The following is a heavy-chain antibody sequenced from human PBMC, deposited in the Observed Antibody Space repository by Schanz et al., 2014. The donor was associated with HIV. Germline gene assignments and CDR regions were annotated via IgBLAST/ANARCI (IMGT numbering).Heavy chain of an antibody. V-gene: IGHV3-33*01. D-gene: IGHD3-16*01. Sequence: QVQLVESGGGVVQPGRSLRLSCAASGFTFRNYAMHWVRQAPGKGLEWVAVIWYDENNRHYADSVKGRFIISRDNSRNTLFLQMNNLRVEDTAVYFCARVANWDYYGMDVWGRGTAVTVSS. CDR2: IWYDENNR. CDR3: ARVANWDYYGMDV. CDR1: GFTFRNYA. J-gene: IGHJ6*02.